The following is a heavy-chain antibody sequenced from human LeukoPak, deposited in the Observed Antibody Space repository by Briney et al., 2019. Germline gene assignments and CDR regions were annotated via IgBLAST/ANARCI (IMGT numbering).Heavy chain of an antibody. Sequence: PGGSLRLSCAASGFTFSNAWMSWVRQAPGKGLEWVGRIKSKTDGGTTDYAAPVKGRFTISRDDSKNTLYLQMNSLKTEDTAVYYCTTDQGATNYYYYYYGMDAWGQGTTVTVSS. CDR2: IKSKTDGGTT. J-gene: IGHJ6*02. V-gene: IGHV3-15*01. D-gene: IGHD1-26*01. CDR1: GFTFSNAW. CDR3: TTDQGATNYYYYYYGMDA.